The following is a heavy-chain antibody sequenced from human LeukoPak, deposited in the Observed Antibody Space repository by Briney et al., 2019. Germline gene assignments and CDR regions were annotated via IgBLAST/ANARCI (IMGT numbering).Heavy chain of an antibody. Sequence: SETLSLTCAVYGGSFSGYYWSWIRQPPGKGLEWIGEINHSGGTNYNPSLKSRVTISVDTSKNQFSLKLSSVTAADTAVYYCARHKQTGYYPAGFDPWGQGTLVTVSS. D-gene: IGHD2-8*01. V-gene: IGHV4-34*01. CDR3: ARHKQTGYYPAGFDP. CDR2: INHSGGT. CDR1: GGSFSGYY. J-gene: IGHJ5*02.